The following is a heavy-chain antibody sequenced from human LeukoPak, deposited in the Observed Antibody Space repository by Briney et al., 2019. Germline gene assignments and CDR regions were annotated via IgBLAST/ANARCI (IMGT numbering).Heavy chain of an antibody. CDR2: ISSNGGST. CDR1: GFTFSSYA. V-gene: IGHV3-64*01. J-gene: IGHJ6*02. Sequence: GGSLRLSCAASGFTFSSYAMHWVRQAPGKGLEYVSAISSNGGSTYYANSVKGRFTISRDNSKNTLYLQMGSLRAEDMAVYYCAGPSPDYYDSSGYFPSYYGMDVWGQGTTVTVSS. CDR3: AGPSPDYYDSSGYFPSYYGMDV. D-gene: IGHD3-22*01.